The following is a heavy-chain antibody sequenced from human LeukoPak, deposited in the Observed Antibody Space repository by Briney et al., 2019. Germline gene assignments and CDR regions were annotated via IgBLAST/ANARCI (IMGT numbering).Heavy chain of an antibody. Sequence: ASVRVSCKVSVHTLTEACIQWVRQAPGKGREWMGSFDPEDEKAVFSRDLQGRITMTEDAATDTAYMDLSSLGSQDTAFYYCTMSDRYRGRPFDYWGQGTLVTVSS. V-gene: IGHV1-24*01. CDR1: VHTLTEAC. D-gene: IGHD4-11*01. CDR3: TMSDRYRGRPFDY. CDR2: FDPEDEKA. J-gene: IGHJ4*02.